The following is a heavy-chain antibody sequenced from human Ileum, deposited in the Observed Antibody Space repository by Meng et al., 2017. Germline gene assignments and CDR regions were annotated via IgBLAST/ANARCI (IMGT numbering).Heavy chain of an antibody. J-gene: IGHJ4*02. CDR2: INHGGTT. CDR1: VGSLTNYY. CDR3: ARVELRGDTRDSCGLDH. V-gene: IGHV4-34*01. Sequence: VQTQQSCAWRSQPYAAQPLHCACFVGSLTNYYWIWFRKPPGKGLEWIGEINHGGTTNYNPSLKSLVTISIDTSRDQFSLKLTSVTAADTAVYYCARVELRGDTRDSCGLDHWGQGTLVTVSS. D-gene: IGHD3-22*01.